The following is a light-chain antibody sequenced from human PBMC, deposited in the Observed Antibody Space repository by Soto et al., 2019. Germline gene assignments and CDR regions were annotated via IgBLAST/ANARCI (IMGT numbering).Light chain of an antibody. Sequence: IVMTMSPATLLVYNRERATLSCRASQSVRSNLAWYQQKPGQAPRLLIYGASTRATGIPARFSGSGSGTEFTLTISSLQSEDFAVYYCQQYNNWPPITFGQGTRLEIK. J-gene: IGKJ5*01. V-gene: IGKV3-15*01. CDR2: GAS. CDR3: QQYNNWPPIT. CDR1: QSVRSN.